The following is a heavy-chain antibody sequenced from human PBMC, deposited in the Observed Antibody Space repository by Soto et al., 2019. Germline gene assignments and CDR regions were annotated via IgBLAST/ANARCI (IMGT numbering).Heavy chain of an antibody. CDR1: GYSFSTYD. CDR3: ATSYDSGFDP. Sequence: GASVKVSCKASGYSFSTYDISWLRQAPGQGPEWMGRISPKNGNTNYAQNFQDRVTMTADTSSSTAYMELRGLRSDDTAKYYCATSYDSGFDPWGQGVLVTVSS. CDR2: ISPKNGNT. J-gene: IGHJ5*02. V-gene: IGHV1-18*04. D-gene: IGHD3-3*01.